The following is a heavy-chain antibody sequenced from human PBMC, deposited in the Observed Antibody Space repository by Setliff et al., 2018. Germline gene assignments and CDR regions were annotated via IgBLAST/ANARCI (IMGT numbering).Heavy chain of an antibody. CDR3: ARQEDDSSGYYSTD. CDR1: GGSFSGYY. CDR2: INHSGSA. V-gene: IGHV4-34*01. Sequence: SETLSLTCAVYGGSFSGYYWSWIRQPPGKGLEWIGEINHSGSANYNPSLKSRVTISVDTSKNQFPLRLSSVTVADTAVYYCARQEDDSSGYYSTDWGQGTLVTVSS. J-gene: IGHJ4*02. D-gene: IGHD3-22*01.